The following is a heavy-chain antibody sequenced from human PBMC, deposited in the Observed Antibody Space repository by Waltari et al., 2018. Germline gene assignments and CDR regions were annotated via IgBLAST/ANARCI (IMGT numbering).Heavy chain of an antibody. CDR2: IYHSGST. CDR1: GYSISSGYY. J-gene: IGHJ4*02. V-gene: IGHV4-38-2*01. Sequence: QVQLQESGPGLVKPSETLSLTCAVSGYSISSGYYWGWIRQPPGKGLEWIGSIYHSGSTYYNPSLKSRVTISVDTSKNSLYLQMNSLRAEDTALYYCAKGRFLEWYSTPDYWGQGTLVTVSS. CDR3: AKGRFLEWYSTPDY. D-gene: IGHD3-3*01.